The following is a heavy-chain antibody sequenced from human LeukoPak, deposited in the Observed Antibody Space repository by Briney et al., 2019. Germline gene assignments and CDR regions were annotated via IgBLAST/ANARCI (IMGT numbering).Heavy chain of an antibody. CDR1: GGSISSYY. CDR2: IYYSGST. D-gene: IGHD3-10*01. J-gene: IGHJ4*02. CDR3: ARDRYYYGSGSYSGGIDY. V-gene: IGHV4-59*01. Sequence: PSETLSLTCTVSGGSISSYYWSWIRQPPGKGLEWIGYIYYSGSTNYNPSLKSRVTISVDTSKTQFSLKLSSVTAADTAVYYCARDRYYYGSGSYSGGIDYWGQGTLVTVSS.